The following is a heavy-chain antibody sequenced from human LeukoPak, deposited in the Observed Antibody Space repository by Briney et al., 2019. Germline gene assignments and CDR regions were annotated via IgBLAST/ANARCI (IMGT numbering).Heavy chain of an antibody. J-gene: IGHJ4*02. CDR1: GFTFSNAW. CDR2: IKSKTDGGTT. D-gene: IGHD3-10*01. Sequence: PGGSLRLSCAASGFTFSNAWMSWVRQAPGKGLEWVGRIKSKTDGGTTYYAAPVKGRFTISRDDSKNTLYLQMNSLKTEDTAVYYCTTDTNIWFGELLPHDYWGQGTLVTVSS. V-gene: IGHV3-15*01. CDR3: TTDTNIWFGELLPHDY.